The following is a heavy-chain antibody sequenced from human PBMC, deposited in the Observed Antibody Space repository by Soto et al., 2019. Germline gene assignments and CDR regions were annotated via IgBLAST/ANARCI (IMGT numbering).Heavy chain of an antibody. CDR1: GFTFTNSA. D-gene: IGHD2-21*02. CDR3: VAELYSGGGCCSFDF. J-gene: IGHJ3*01. V-gene: IGHV1-58*01. CDR2: IIVASGRT. Sequence: SVKVSCKTSGFTFTNSAVQWVRQARGQRLGWIGWIIVASGRTNYAREVQERVTISRDTSTSTAYMELSGLRSEDTAVYYCVAELYSGGGCCSFDFWGQGTMVTGSS.